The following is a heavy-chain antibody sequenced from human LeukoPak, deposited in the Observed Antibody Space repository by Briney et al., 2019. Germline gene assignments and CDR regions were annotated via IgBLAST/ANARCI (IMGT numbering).Heavy chain of an antibody. CDR3: ARGTYYYDSSGYCLDY. CDR1: GYTFTSYG. D-gene: IGHD3-22*01. Sequence: GASVKVSCKASGYTFTSYGISWVRQAPGQGLEWMGWISAYNGNTNYAQKLQGRVTMTTDTSTSTAYMELRSLRSDDTAVYYCARGTYYYDSSGYCLDYWGQGTLVTVSS. J-gene: IGHJ4*02. V-gene: IGHV1-18*01. CDR2: ISAYNGNT.